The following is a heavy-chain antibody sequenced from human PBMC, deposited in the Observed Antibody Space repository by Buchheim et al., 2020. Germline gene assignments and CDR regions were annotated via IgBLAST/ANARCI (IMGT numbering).Heavy chain of an antibody. CDR2: IRSSGCTI. V-gene: IGHV3-48*03. J-gene: IGHJ6*02. D-gene: IGHD1-26*01. Sequence: EVQLVESGGGLVQPGGSLRLSCAASGFTFSSYEMNWVRQAPGKGLEWVSYIRSSGCTIYYADSVKGRFTISSDYAKNSLYLQMNSLRAEDTAVYYCARDGVAVGALVDVWGQGTT. CDR3: ARDGVAVGALVDV. CDR1: GFTFSSYE.